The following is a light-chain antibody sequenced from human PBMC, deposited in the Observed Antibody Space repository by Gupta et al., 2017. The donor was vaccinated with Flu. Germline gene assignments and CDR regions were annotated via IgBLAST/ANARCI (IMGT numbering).Light chain of an antibody. V-gene: IGKV3-20*01. CDR1: QSVSTTY. Sequence: QSPGTLSLYPGERATRSGRARQSVSTTYLTGYQQKPGQAPRLLIYGTSKRATGIKDRVSGSGSERDFTRTIASLEPEDFAVYYGQQYRGTFGQGTRVEIK. CDR3: QQYRGT. J-gene: IGKJ1*01. CDR2: GTS.